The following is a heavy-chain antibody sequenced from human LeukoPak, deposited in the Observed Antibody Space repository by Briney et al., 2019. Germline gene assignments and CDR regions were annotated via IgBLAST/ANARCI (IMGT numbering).Heavy chain of an antibody. Sequence: PGGSLRLSCAASGFTFSSYAMHWVRQAPGKGLEWVAVISYDGSNKYYADSVKGRFTISRDSNKNSLYLQMNNLRPEDTAFYYCARTRGVHRYYFDYWGQGTLVTVSS. J-gene: IGHJ4*02. CDR1: GFTFSSYA. CDR2: ISYDGSNK. V-gene: IGHV3-30*04. D-gene: IGHD1-1*01. CDR3: ARTRGVHRYYFDY.